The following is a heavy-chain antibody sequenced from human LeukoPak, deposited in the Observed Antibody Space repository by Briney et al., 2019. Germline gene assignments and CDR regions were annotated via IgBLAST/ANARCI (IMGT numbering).Heavy chain of an antibody. Sequence: TGGSLRLSCAASGFTFSSYSMNWVRQAPGKGLEWVSSISSSSDYIYYADSVKGRFTISRDNAKHSLYLQMNSLRADDTAVYYCARDFEERGYYLADFDSWGQGTLVTVSS. V-gene: IGHV3-21*01. CDR2: ISSSSDYI. CDR1: GFTFSSYS. J-gene: IGHJ4*02. CDR3: ARDFEERGYYLADFDS. D-gene: IGHD3-22*01.